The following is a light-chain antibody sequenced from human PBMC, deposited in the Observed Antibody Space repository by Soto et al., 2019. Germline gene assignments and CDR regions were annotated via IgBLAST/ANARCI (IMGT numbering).Light chain of an antibody. CDR2: DAS. Sequence: ESEVTTSPVTGHLYPGESHTLSCRASQSVSSYLAWYQQKPGQAPRLLIYDASNRATGIPARFSGSGSGTDFTLTISSLEPEDFAVYYCQQRSNWPITLGQGTRLE. V-gene: IGKV3-11*01. CDR3: QQRSNWPIT. J-gene: IGKJ5*01. CDR1: QSVSSY.